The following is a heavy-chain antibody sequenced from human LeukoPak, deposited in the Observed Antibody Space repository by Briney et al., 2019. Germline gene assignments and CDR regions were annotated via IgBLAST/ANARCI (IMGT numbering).Heavy chain of an antibody. CDR1: GYTFTSYG. CDR3: ARGNSYYDSSDYFPWESFQH. J-gene: IGHJ1*01. D-gene: IGHD3-22*01. CDR2: ISVYNGNR. Sequence: AASVKVSCQASGYTFTSYGISWVRQAPGQGLEWMGWISVYNGNRNYTQKFQGRLTMTTDTSTSTAYMELRSLGSDDTAVYYCARGNSYYDSSDYFPWESFQHWGQGTLVTVSS. V-gene: IGHV1-18*01.